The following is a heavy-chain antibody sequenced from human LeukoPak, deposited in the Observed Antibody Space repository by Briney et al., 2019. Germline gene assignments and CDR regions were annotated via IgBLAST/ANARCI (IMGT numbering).Heavy chain of an antibody. CDR2: ISYDGTNQ. CDR3: ARTLAYDSSGYYRGYFDY. J-gene: IGHJ4*02. Sequence: GGSLRLSCAASAFTFRNYAMHWVRQAAGKGLEWVAVISYDGTNQYYADSVKGRFTISRDNSKNTVYLQMNSLRAEDTAVYYCARTLAYDSSGYYRGYFDYWGQGTLVTVSS. CDR1: AFTFRNYA. D-gene: IGHD3-22*01. V-gene: IGHV3-30*14.